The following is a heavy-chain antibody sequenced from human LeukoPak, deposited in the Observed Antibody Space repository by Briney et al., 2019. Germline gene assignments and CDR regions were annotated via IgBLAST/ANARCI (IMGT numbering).Heavy chain of an antibody. CDR1: GFTFSSYA. V-gene: IGHV3-30-3*02. D-gene: IGHD1-26*01. J-gene: IGHJ4*02. CDR2: ISYDGSNK. CDR3: AKIPLLWELWYYFDY. Sequence: PGRSLRLSCAASGFTFSSYAMHWVRQAPGKGLEWVAVISYDGSNKYYADSVKGRFTISRDNSKNTLYLQMNSLRAEDTAVYYCAKIPLLWELWYYFDYWGQGTLVTVSS.